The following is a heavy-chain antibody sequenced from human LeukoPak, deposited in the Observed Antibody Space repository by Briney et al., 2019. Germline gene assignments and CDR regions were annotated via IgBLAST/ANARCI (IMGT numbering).Heavy chain of an antibody. CDR3: AKEFNYYDGSGYYYVDPTLDY. CDR2: IRYDGSNK. V-gene: IGHV3-30*02. Sequence: GGSLRLSCAASGFTFSSYDIHWVRQAPGKGLEWVAFIRYDGSNKYYADSVKGRFTISRDNSKNTLYLQMNSLRAEDTAVYYCAKEFNYYDGSGYYYVDPTLDYWGQGTLVTVSS. J-gene: IGHJ4*02. D-gene: IGHD3-22*01. CDR1: GFTFSSYD.